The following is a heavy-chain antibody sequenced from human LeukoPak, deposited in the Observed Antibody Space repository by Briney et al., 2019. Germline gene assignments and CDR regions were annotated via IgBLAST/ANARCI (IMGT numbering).Heavy chain of an antibody. CDR2: SRNKASSYTI. V-gene: IGHV3-72*01. CDR1: GFTFSDHH. Sequence: PGGSLRLSCAASGFTFSDHHMDWVRQAPGKGLEWLGRSRNKASSYTIVYAASVKGRFTISRDASKNSLSLQMSSLKTEDTAVYYCARSPTMDVWGQGTTVTVSS. J-gene: IGHJ6*02. CDR3: ARSPTMDV.